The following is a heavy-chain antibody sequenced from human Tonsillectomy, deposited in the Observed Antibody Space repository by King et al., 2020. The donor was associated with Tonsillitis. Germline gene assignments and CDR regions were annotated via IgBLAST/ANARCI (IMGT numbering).Heavy chain of an antibody. CDR3: ARLSGAAAIPVGIEYYFDY. V-gene: IGHV4-39*01. CDR1: GGSISSSSYY. J-gene: IGHJ4*02. D-gene: IGHD6-13*01. CDR2: IYYSGST. Sequence: QLQESGPGLVKPSETLSLTCTVSGGSISSSSYYWGWIRQPPGKGLEWIGSIYYSGSTYYNPSLKSRVTISVDMSKNQFSLKLNSVTAADTAVYYCARLSGAAAIPVGIEYYFDYWGQGTLVTVSS.